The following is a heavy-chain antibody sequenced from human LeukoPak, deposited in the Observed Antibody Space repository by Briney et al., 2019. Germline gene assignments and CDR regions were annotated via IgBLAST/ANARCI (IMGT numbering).Heavy chain of an antibody. CDR2: IKMDERSA. V-gene: IGHV3-74*03. Sequence: GGSLRLSCTVSGFTITNNWMYWVRQAPGRGLVWVSRIKMDERSAVYADSVKGRFIISRDNAKNTVYLQMNSLRADDTAVYYCATVFKGSSLQDYWGQGTLVTVSA. J-gene: IGHJ4*02. CDR3: ATVFKGSSLQDY. CDR1: GFTITNNW. D-gene: IGHD3-10*01.